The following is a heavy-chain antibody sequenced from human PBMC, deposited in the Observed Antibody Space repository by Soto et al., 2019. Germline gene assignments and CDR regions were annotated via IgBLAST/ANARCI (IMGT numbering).Heavy chain of an antibody. CDR1: GGSVNSDSYY. D-gene: IGHD5-18*01. Sequence: SETLSLTCNVSGGSVNSDSYYWTWVRQPPGKGLEWIGNIYNSGTTNYNPSLQNRATISIDTSKNQYSLELTSVTAADAALYYCARDIRGFSRALDYWGRGTPVTVSS. CDR3: ARDIRGFSRALDY. V-gene: IGHV4-61*01. CDR2: IYNSGTT. J-gene: IGHJ4*02.